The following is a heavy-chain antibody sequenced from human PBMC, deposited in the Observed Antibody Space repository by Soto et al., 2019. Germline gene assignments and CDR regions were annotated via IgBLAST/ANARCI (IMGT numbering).Heavy chain of an antibody. J-gene: IGHJ5*02. V-gene: IGHV4-30-4*01. Sequence: QVQLQESGPGLVKPSQTLSLTCTVSGGSISSGDYYWSWIRQPPGKGLEWIGYIYYSGSTYYNPSLKSSITISVDTSKIQFSLKLSSVTAADTAVYYCARERPDGARLDPWGQGTLVTASS. CDR1: GGSISSGDYY. D-gene: IGHD6-6*01. CDR3: ARERPDGARLDP. CDR2: IYYSGST.